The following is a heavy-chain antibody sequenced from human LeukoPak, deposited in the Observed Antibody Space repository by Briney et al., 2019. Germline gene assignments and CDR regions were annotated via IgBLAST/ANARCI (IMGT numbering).Heavy chain of an antibody. D-gene: IGHD6-13*01. CDR1: GFTISSYA. Sequence: GRSLRLSCAASGFTISSYAMHWVRQAPGKGLEWVAVISYDGSNKYYADSVKGRFTISRDNSKNTLYLQMNSLRAEDTAVYYCARSIVAAGYTLDYWGQGTLVTVSS. V-gene: IGHV3-30-3*01. CDR2: ISYDGSNK. CDR3: ARSIVAAGYTLDY. J-gene: IGHJ4*02.